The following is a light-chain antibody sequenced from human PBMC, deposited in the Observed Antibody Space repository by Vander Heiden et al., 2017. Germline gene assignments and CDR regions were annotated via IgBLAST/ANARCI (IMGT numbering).Light chain of an antibody. Sequence: EIVLTQSPASLSLSPGERATLSCRASQRVSGSLAWYQQRPGQAPRLLIFDTSYRAAGISDRFSGSGSGTDFTLTISSLEPEDFAVYYCQQDRNWQTFGQGTRVEVK. CDR3: QQDRNWQT. V-gene: IGKV3-11*01. CDR1: QRVSGS. J-gene: IGKJ1*01. CDR2: DTS.